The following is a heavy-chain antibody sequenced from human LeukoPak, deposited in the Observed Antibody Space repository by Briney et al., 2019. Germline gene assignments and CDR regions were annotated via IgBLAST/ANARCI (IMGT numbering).Heavy chain of an antibody. V-gene: IGHV4-4*07. J-gene: IGHJ5*02. D-gene: IGHD6-19*01. CDR2: IYTSGST. CDR3: ARAPGIAVAGIFAPDWFDP. CDR1: GGSISSFY. Sequence: SETLSLTCTVAGGSISSFYWSWIRQPAGKGLEWIGRIYTSGSTNYNPSLKSRVTISVDTSKNQFSLKLSSVTAADTAVYYCARAPGIAVAGIFAPDWFDPWGQGTLVTVSS.